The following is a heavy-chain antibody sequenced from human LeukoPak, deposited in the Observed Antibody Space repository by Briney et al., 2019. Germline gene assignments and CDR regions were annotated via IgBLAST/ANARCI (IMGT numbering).Heavy chain of an antibody. CDR1: GGSFSVYY. Sequence: PSETLSLTCAVYGGSFSVYYWSWIRQPPGKGLEWIGEINHSGSTNYNPSLKSRVTISVDTSKNQFSLKLSSVTAADTAVYYCATEYYDFWSGPTYFDYWGQGTLVTVSS. V-gene: IGHV4-34*01. D-gene: IGHD3-3*01. CDR2: INHSGST. CDR3: ATEYYDFWSGPTYFDY. J-gene: IGHJ4*02.